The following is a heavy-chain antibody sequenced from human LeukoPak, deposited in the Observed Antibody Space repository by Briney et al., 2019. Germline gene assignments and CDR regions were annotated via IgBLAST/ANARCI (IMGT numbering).Heavy chain of an antibody. V-gene: IGHV3-48*02. CDR2: ISSSSSTI. Sequence: GGSLRLSCTASGFTFSSYNMNWVRQAPGKGLEWVSYISSSSSTIYYADSVKGRFTISRDNAKNSLYVQMNSLRDGDTAVYYCAREHSSSSGSVSDFWGQGTLVTVSS. CDR3: AREHSSSSGSVSDF. J-gene: IGHJ4*02. CDR1: GFTFSSYN. D-gene: IGHD6-6*01.